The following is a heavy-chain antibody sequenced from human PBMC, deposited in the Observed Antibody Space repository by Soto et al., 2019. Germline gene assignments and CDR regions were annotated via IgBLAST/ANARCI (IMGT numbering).Heavy chain of an antibody. CDR3: ALCVHDYIWGSLNLQGCYFDY. CDR2: IYYSGST. V-gene: IGHV4-39*01. Sequence: QLQLQESGPGLVKPSETLSLTCTVSGGSISSSSYYWGWIRQPPGKGLEWIGSIYYSGSTYYNPSLKSRVTISVDTSKNQFSLKLSSVTAADTGVYYCALCVHDYIWGSLNLQGCYFDYWGQGTLVTVSS. CDR1: GGSISSSSYY. J-gene: IGHJ4*02. D-gene: IGHD3-16*01.